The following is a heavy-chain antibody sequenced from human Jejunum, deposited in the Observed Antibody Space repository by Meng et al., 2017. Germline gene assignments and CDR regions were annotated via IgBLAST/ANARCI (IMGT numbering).Heavy chain of an antibody. CDR1: GASISGSDNY. D-gene: IGHD5-12*01. V-gene: IGHV4-39*01. CDR3: ARHGMWLLQNHY. J-gene: IGHJ4*02. CDR2: IYYSGST. Sequence: QLQLQESGPGLVKPSGTLSLTCTVSGASISGSDNYWGWFRQPPGKGLEWIGGIYYSGSTYYNPSLKSRVTISVDTSKNQFSLKLNSVSAADTALYFCARHGMWLLQNHYWGQGTLVTVSS.